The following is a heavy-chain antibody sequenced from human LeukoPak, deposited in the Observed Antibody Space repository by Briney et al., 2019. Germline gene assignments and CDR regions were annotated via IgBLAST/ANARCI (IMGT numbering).Heavy chain of an antibody. J-gene: IGHJ6*02. CDR2: IYHSGST. D-gene: IGHD3-3*01. CDR1: GGSISSGGYS. V-gene: IGHV4-30-2*01. Sequence: PSETLSLTCAVSGGSISSGGYSWSWIRQPPGKGLEWIGYIYHSGSTYYNPSLKSRVTISVDRSKNQFPLKLSSVTAADTAVYYCARAPHSPYYDFWSGYPEGGMDVWGQGTTVTVSS. CDR3: ARAPHSPYYDFWSGYPEGGMDV.